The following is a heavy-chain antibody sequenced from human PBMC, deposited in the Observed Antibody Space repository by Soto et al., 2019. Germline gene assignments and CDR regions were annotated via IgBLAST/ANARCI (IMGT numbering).Heavy chain of an antibody. CDR3: ARGAWGYCSGGSCYSSGDYEHWFDP. Sequence: EVQLVESGGGLVQPGGSLRLSCAASGFTFSSYWMSWVRQAPGKGLEWVANIKQDGSEKYYVDSVKGRFTISRDNAKNSLYLQMNSLRAEDTAVYYCARGAWGYCSGGSCYSSGDYEHWFDPWGQGTLVTVSS. J-gene: IGHJ5*02. D-gene: IGHD2-15*01. CDR1: GFTFSSYW. CDR2: IKQDGSEK. V-gene: IGHV3-7*01.